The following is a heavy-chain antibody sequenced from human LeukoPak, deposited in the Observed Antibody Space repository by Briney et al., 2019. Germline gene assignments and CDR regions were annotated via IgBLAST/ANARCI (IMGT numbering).Heavy chain of an antibody. CDR2: ISYDGSNK. J-gene: IGHJ6*02. Sequence: GGSLRLSCAASEFTFSSYAMHWVRQAPGKGLEWVAVISYDGSNKYYADSVKGRFTISRDNSKNTLYLQMNSLRAEDTAVYYCAGGNYYDSSGYYRRAAYYYGMDVWGQGTTVTVSS. D-gene: IGHD3-22*01. CDR3: AGGNYYDSSGYYRRAAYYYGMDV. CDR1: EFTFSSYA. V-gene: IGHV3-30-3*01.